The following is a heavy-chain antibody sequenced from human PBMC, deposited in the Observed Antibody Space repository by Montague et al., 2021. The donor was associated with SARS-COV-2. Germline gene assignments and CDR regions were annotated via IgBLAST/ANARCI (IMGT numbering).Heavy chain of an antibody. CDR1: GDSISNSNW. J-gene: IGHJ4*02. CDR2: IFRSGDS. Sequence: SETLSPTRTVSGDSISNSNWWTWVRQSPGRGLEWIGEIFRSGDSNYNPSLESRVTMSVDMSRNQFSLSLSNVTAADTAIYYCVRGGTMTVVVFDYWSQGTLVTVSS. V-gene: IGHV4-4*02. D-gene: IGHD3-22*01. CDR3: VRGGTMTVVVFDY.